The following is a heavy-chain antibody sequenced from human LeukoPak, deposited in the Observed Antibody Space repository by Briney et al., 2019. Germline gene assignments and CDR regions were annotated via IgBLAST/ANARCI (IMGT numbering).Heavy chain of an antibody. D-gene: IGHD6-6*01. J-gene: IGHJ4*02. Sequence: PGGSLRLSCAASGFTFSSYAMSWVRQAPGKGLEWVSAISGSGGSTYYADSVKGRFTISRDNSKNTLYLQMNSLRAEDTAVYYCARDRYSSSPTALFDYWGQGTLVTVSS. CDR3: ARDRYSSSPTALFDY. CDR1: GFTFSSYA. CDR2: ISGSGGST. V-gene: IGHV3-23*01.